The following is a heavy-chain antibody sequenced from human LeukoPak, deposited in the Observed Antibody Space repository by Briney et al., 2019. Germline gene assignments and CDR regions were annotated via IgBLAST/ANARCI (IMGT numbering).Heavy chain of an antibody. CDR1: GFTFSSYG. V-gene: IGHV3-33*01. CDR3: ARVGSDYDFWSGSFDY. CDR2: IWYDGSNK. D-gene: IGHD3-3*01. J-gene: IGHJ4*02. Sequence: GGSLRLSCAASGFTFSSYGMHWVRQAPGKGLEWVAVIWYDGSNKYYADSVKGRFTISRDNSKNTLYLQMNSLRAEDTAVYYRARVGSDYDFWSGSFDYWGQGTLVTVSS.